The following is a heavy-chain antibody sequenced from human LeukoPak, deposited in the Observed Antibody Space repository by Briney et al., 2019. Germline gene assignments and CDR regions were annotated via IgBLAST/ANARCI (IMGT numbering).Heavy chain of an antibody. D-gene: IGHD3-10*01. V-gene: IGHV4-4*02. J-gene: IGHJ4*02. Sequence: PSGTLSLTCAVSGGSISSSNWWSWVRQPPGKGLEWIGEIYHSGRTNYNPSLKSRVTISVDKSKNQFSLKLSSVTAADTAVYYCARSARGVIINYFDYWGQGTLVTVSS. CDR1: GGSISSSNW. CDR3: ARSARGVIINYFDY. CDR2: IYHSGRT.